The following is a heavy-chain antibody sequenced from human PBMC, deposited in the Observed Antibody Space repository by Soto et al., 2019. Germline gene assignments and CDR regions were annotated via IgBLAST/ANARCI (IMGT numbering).Heavy chain of an antibody. CDR1: GFALSSFW. V-gene: IGHV3-7*01. Sequence: EVQLVESGGDLVQPGGSLRLSCVASGFALSSFWMTWVRQAPGKGLEWVAKIKGDGSEQNYVDSVRCRFTISRDNAKNSVYLQMNSLRVDDTAVYYCTRNQGKADYWGQGTLVTVSS. D-gene: IGHD6-13*01. CDR2: IKGDGSEQ. J-gene: IGHJ4*02. CDR3: TRNQGKADY.